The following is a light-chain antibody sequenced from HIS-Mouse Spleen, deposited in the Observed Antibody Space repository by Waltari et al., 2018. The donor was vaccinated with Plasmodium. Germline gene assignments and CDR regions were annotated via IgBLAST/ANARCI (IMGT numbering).Light chain of an antibody. CDR2: EDS. CDR1: ALPKKY. J-gene: IGLJ3*02. CDR3: YSTDSSGNHRV. Sequence: SYELTQPPSVSVSPGQTASITCSGDALPKKYSFWYQQKYGQAPGLVIYEDSKRPSGIPERFSGSSSGTMATLTISGAQVEDEADYYCYSTDSSGNHRVFGGGTKLTVL. V-gene: IGLV3-10*01.